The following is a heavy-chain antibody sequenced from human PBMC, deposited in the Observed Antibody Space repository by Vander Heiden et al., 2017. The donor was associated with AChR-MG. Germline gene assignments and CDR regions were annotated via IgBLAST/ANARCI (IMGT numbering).Heavy chain of an antibody. CDR1: GYSFNNYW. CDR2: IYADDADT. V-gene: IGHV5-51*01. Sequence: EVQLVQSGAEVRKPGESLKISCQGSGYSFNNYWVAWVRQMPGKGLEWMGIIYADDADTTYSPSFEGQVTISADKSRSTAYLQWSSLKASDTAMYYCARHHDYYDSTGYPEYWGQGTLVTVSS. D-gene: IGHD3-22*01. J-gene: IGHJ4*02. CDR3: ARHHDYYDSTGYPEY.